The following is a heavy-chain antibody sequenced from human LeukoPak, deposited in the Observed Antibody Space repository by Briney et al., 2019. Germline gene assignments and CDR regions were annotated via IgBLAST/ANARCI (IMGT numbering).Heavy chain of an antibody. D-gene: IGHD3-10*01. CDR2: IRSKSNSYAT. CDR1: GFSFSRSS. J-gene: IGHJ4*02. Sequence: GWALTLSCPASGFSFSRSSMHWVGQTAGKGRDGVGRIRSKSNSYATAYAVSLKGRFTISRDDSKNTAYLEMNSLESEDTAVYYCGRNVASDGSGVDYWGQGTVVMVS. CDR3: GRNVASDGSGVDY. V-gene: IGHV3-73*01.